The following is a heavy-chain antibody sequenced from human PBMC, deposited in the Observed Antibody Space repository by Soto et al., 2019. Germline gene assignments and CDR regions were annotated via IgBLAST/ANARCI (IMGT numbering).Heavy chain of an antibody. CDR1: GGSISSGDYY. D-gene: IGHD3-10*01. V-gene: IGHV4-30-4*01. Sequence: SETLSLTCTVSGGSISSGDYYWSWIRQPPGKGLEWIGYIYYSGSTYYNPSLKSRVTISVDTSKNQFSLKLSSVTAADTAVYYCASDMVRGVRSLDHWGQGTLVTVSS. CDR3: ASDMVRGVRSLDH. CDR2: IYYSGST. J-gene: IGHJ4*02.